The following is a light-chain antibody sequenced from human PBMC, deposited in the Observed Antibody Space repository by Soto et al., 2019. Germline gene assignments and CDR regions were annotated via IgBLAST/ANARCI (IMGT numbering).Light chain of an antibody. CDR3: QQYNNRPPDYT. CDR2: DAS. CDR1: QSINSN. V-gene: IGKV3-15*01. Sequence: ETVMTQSPATLSVSPGERVTLSCRASQSINSNLAWYQQRPGQAPRVLIYDASTRATAVPARFSGSGSGTEFTLTIRSLQSEDFAVYYCQQYNNRPPDYTFGQGTKLEIK. J-gene: IGKJ2*01.